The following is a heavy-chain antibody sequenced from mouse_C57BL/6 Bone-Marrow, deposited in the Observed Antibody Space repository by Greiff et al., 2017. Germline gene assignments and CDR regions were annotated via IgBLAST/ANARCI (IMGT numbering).Heavy chain of an antibody. J-gene: IGHJ3*01. Sequence: VQLQQPGAELAKPGASVKLSCKASGYTFTSYWMHWVKQRPGQGLEWIGMIHPNSGSTNYNEKFKSKATLTVDKSSSTAYMQLSSLTSEDSAVYYCARGGYGNYGFAYWGQGTRVTVSA. V-gene: IGHV1-64*01. CDR1: GYTFTSYW. D-gene: IGHD2-10*02. CDR2: IHPNSGST. CDR3: ARGGYGNYGFAY.